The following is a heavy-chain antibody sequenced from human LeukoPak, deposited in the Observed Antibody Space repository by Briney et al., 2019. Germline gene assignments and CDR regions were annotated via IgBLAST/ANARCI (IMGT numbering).Heavy chain of an antibody. J-gene: IGHJ4*02. Sequence: ASVKVSCKASGYTFTSYYIHWVRQAPGQGLEWMGWINPNSGGTNYAQRFQGRVTMTRDTSISTAYMDLGRLRSDDTAVYYCARVAGARKGLVTTDFDYWGQGTLVTVSS. CDR3: ARVAGARKGLVTTDFDY. CDR1: GYTFTSYY. V-gene: IGHV1-2*02. D-gene: IGHD4-11*01. CDR2: INPNSGGT.